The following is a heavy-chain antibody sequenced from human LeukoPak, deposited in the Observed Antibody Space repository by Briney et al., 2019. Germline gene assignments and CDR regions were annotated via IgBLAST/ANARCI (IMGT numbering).Heavy chain of an antibody. D-gene: IGHD6-19*01. J-gene: IGHJ3*02. CDR2: ISAYNGNT. CDR1: GYTFTSYG. V-gene: IGHV1-18*01. Sequence: VASVKVSCKASGYTFTSYGISWVRQAPGQGLEWIGWISAYNGNTNYAQKLQGRVTMTTDTSTSTAYMELRSLRSDDTAVYYCASFGAVAGTQRRQPSYALDIWGQGTMVTVSS. CDR3: ASFGAVAGTQRRQPSYALDI.